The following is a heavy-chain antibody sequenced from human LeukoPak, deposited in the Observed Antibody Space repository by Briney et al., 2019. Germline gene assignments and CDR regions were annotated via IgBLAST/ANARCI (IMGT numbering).Heavy chain of an antibody. CDR2: IYHSRST. Sequence: SETLSLICAVSGGSISSTNWWSWVRQPPGKGLEWIGEIYHSRSTNYNPSLKSRVTISVDKSKNQFSLKLSSVTAADTAVYYCARGGDYGDYGYFDYWGQGTLVTVSS. D-gene: IGHD4-17*01. CDR1: GGSISSTNW. V-gene: IGHV4-4*02. J-gene: IGHJ4*02. CDR3: ARGGDYGDYGYFDY.